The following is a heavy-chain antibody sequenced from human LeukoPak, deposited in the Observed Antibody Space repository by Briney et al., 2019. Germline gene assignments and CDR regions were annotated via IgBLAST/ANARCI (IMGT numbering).Heavy chain of an antibody. CDR1: GYSFTSYV. J-gene: IGHJ4*02. CDR3: ARGNEGPSDY. Sequence: GASVKVSCKASGYSFTSYVITWMRQAPGQGLEWMGWISGYNGNTVYAPNLQGRVNMATDTSTNTAYMEIRRLRSDDTAVYYCARGNEGPSDYWGQGTLVAVSS. V-gene: IGHV1-18*01. CDR2: ISGYNGNT.